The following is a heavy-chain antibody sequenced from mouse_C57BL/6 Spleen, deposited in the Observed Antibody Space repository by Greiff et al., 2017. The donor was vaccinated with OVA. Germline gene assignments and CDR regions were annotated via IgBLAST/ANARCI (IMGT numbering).Heavy chain of an antibody. CDR3: ARADHDV. CDR1: GYTFTSYT. V-gene: IGHV1-4*01. CDR2: INPSSGYT. Sequence: QVQLQQSGAELVRPGASVKMSCKASGYTFTSYTMHWVKQRPGQGLEWIGSINPSSGYTKYNQKFKDKATLTADKSSSTAYMQLSGLTSEDSAVDYCARADHDVWGKGTTLTVSS. J-gene: IGHJ2*01.